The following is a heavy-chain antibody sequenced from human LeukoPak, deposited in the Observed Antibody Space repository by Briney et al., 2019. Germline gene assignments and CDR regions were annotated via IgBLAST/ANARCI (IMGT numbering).Heavy chain of an antibody. Sequence: SETLSLTCTVSGGSISSYYWSWIRHPPGEGLEWIGYIYYSGSTNYNPSLKSRATISVDTSKNQFSLKLSSVTAADTAVYYCARLTYYYDSSGYYHPGWFDPWGQGTLVTVSS. J-gene: IGHJ5*02. CDR2: IYYSGST. V-gene: IGHV4-59*01. CDR1: GGSISSYY. CDR3: ARLTYYYDSSGYYHPGWFDP. D-gene: IGHD3-22*01.